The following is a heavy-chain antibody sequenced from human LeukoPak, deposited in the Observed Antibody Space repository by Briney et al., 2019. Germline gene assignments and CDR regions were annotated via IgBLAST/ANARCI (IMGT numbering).Heavy chain of an antibody. J-gene: IGHJ4*02. CDR2: ISYDGNNQ. Sequence: GRSLRLSCAASGFTFSSHGMHWVRQAPGKGLEWVGDISYDGNNQYTADSVKGRFTISRDNSKNTLYLHMNSLIPEDTAFYYCAKDRFYHDSNGYSNWGQGTLVTVSS. D-gene: IGHD3-22*01. CDR3: AKDRFYHDSNGYSN. CDR1: GFTFSSHG. V-gene: IGHV3-30*18.